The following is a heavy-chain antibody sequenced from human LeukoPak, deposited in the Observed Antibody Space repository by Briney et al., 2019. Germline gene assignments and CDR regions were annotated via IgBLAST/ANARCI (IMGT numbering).Heavy chain of an antibody. CDR3: ARDSRYSSGWFPSY. D-gene: IGHD6-19*01. CDR1: GFTFSSYW. Sequence: GGSLRLSCAASGFTFSSYWMHWVRQAPGKGLVGVSRVNDDGSSTAYADSVKGRFTISRDNAKRTLDLQMNSLRAEDTAVYYCARDSRYSSGWFPSYWGQGTLVTVSS. V-gene: IGHV3-74*01. J-gene: IGHJ4*02. CDR2: VNDDGSST.